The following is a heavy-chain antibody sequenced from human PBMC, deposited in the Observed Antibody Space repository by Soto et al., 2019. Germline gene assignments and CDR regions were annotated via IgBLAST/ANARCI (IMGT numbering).Heavy chain of an antibody. D-gene: IGHD3-10*01. CDR2: ITLHSEGR. V-gene: IGHV3-9*01. Sequence: EVQLVESGGGLVQPGGSLRLSCIASGFNFNDHGMHWVRQATGKGLEWVSGITLHSEGRGYADSVKGRFTISRDNAKNSLYHQMNSLRAEDTALYYCAKEDSGISGYMDVWGKGTTVTVSS. CDR3: AKEDSGISGYMDV. CDR1: GFNFNDHG. J-gene: IGHJ6*03.